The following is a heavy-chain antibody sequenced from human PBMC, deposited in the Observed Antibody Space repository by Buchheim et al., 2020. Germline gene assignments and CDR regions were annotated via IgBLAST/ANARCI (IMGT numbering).Heavy chain of an antibody. CDR2: ISYDGSNK. J-gene: IGHJ6*02. D-gene: IGHD3-10*01. CDR3: AKVYRAWFGELSCMDV. V-gene: IGHV3-30*18. CDR1: GFTFSSYG. Sequence: QVQLVESGGGVVQPGRSLRLSCAASGFTFSSYGMHWVRQAPGKGLEWVAVISYDGSNKYYADSVKGRFTISRDNSKNTLYLQMNSLRAEDTAVYYCAKVYRAWFGELSCMDVLGQGTT.